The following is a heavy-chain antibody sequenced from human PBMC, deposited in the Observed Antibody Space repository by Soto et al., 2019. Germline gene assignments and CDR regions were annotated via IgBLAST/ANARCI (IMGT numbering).Heavy chain of an antibody. J-gene: IGHJ6*02. CDR1: GFTFSSYG. Sequence: GGSLRLSCAASGFTFSSYGMHWVRQAPGKGLEWVAVIWYDGSNKYYVDSVKGRFTVSRDNSKNTLYLQMNSLRAEDTAVYYCARGGYCSSTSCYTYYYYGMDVWGQGTTVTVSS. CDR3: ARGGYCSSTSCYTYYYYGMDV. D-gene: IGHD2-2*02. CDR2: IWYDGSNK. V-gene: IGHV3-33*01.